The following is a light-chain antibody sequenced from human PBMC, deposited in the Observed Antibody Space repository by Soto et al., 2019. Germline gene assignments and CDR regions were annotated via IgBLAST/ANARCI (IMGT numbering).Light chain of an antibody. V-gene: IGKV1-5*01. CDR2: DAS. Sequence: DIQMTQSPSTLSASVGDRVTITCRASQSISSWLAWYQQKPGKASKLLIYDASSLESGVPSRFSGSGSGTKFTLTISSLQPDDFAPYYCQQYNSYSRTFGQGPKV. J-gene: IGKJ1*01. CDR3: QQYNSYSRT. CDR1: QSISSW.